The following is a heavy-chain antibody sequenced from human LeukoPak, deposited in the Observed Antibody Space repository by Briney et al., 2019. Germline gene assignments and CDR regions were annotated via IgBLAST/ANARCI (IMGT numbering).Heavy chain of an antibody. J-gene: IGHJ4*02. V-gene: IGHV3-30-3*01. D-gene: IGHD3-10*01. CDR1: GFTFSSYA. CDR3: ARQTSGSYYN. CDR2: ISYDGSNK. Sequence: GESLRLSCAASGFTFSSYAMHWVRQAPGKGLEWVAVISYDGSNKYYADSVKGRFTISRDNAKNSLYLQMNSLRDEDTAVYYCARQTSGSYYNWGQGTLVTVSS.